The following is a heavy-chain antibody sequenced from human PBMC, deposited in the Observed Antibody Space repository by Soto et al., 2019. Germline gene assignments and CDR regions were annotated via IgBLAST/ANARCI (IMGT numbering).Heavy chain of an antibody. J-gene: IGHJ6*02. CDR1: AYTFTSYY. V-gene: IGHV1-46*01. D-gene: IGHD2-21*02. Sequence: GASVKVSCKSSAYTFTSYYMHWVRQAPGQGLEWMGIINPSGGSTSYAQKFQGRVTMTRDTSTSTVYMELSSLRSEDTAVYYCARDQHIVVVTGANYYYGMDVWGQGTTVTVSS. CDR2: INPSGGST. CDR3: ARDQHIVVVTGANYYYGMDV.